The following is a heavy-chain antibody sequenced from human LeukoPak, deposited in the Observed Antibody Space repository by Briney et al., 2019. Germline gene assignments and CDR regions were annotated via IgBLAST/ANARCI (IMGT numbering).Heavy chain of an antibody. V-gene: IGHV1-18*01. CDR2: ISAYSGNT. J-gene: IGHJ1*01. D-gene: IGHD2-2*02. CDR3: ATLKLSSTYTWGFQH. CDR1: GYTFTSYG. Sequence: ASVKVSCKASGYTFTSYGISWVRQAPGQGLEWMGWISAYSGNTNYAQKLQGRVTMTTDTSTSTAYMELRSLRSDDTAVYYCATLKLSSTYTWGFQHWGQGTLVTVSS.